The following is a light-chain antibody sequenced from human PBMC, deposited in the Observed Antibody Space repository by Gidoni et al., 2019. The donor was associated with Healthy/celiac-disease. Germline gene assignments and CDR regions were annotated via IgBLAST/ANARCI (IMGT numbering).Light chain of an antibody. Sequence: DIQMTQSPSSLSASVGDRVTITCRASQSISSYLNWYQQKPGKAPKLLIYDASSLQSGVPSRFSGSGSGTDFTLTISSLQPEDFATYYCQQSYSTPYTFXQXTKLXIK. CDR1: QSISSY. V-gene: IGKV1-39*01. CDR2: DAS. J-gene: IGKJ2*01. CDR3: QQSYSTPYT.